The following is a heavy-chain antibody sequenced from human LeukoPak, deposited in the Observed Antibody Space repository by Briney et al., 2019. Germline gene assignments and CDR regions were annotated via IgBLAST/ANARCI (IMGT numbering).Heavy chain of an antibody. CDR2: TNPNTGGT. CDR1: GYTFTGYY. D-gene: IGHD6-13*01. J-gene: IGHJ5*02. V-gene: IGHV1-2*06. CDR3: AKVPPSITAAGNWLGP. Sequence: ASVKVSCKASGYTFTGYYIHWVRQAPGQGLEWMGRTNPNTGGTDYAQKFQGRVTMTRDTSITTAYMELSRLTSDDTAIYYCAKVPPSITAAGNWLGPWGQGALVTVSS.